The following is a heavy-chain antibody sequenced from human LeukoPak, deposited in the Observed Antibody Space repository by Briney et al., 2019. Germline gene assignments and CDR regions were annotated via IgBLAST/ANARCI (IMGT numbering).Heavy chain of an antibody. CDR1: GYTFTSYD. CDR3: ARGYCSSTSCPFDY. V-gene: IGHV1-8*01. Sequence: ASVKVSCKASGYTFTSYDINWVRQATGQGLEWMGWMNPNSGNTGYAQKFQGRVTMTRNTSISTAYMELSSLRSDDTAVYYCARGYCSSTSCPFDYWGQGTLVTVSS. J-gene: IGHJ4*02. CDR2: MNPNSGNT. D-gene: IGHD2-2*01.